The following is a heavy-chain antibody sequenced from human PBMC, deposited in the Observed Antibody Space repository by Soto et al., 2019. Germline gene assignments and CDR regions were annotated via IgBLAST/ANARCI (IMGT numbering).Heavy chain of an antibody. J-gene: IGHJ3*02. CDR3: ACETHYYDSSDLRWAFDI. Sequence: QVQLVQSGAEVKKPGGSVKVSCKASGYTFTSYGISWVRQAPGQGLDWMGWIIAYNGNTNYAQKLQGRVTMNTDTATSTAYLELRSLRSDDTAVYYCACETHYYDSSDLRWAFDIWGQGTMVTVSS. CDR2: IIAYNGNT. V-gene: IGHV1-18*01. D-gene: IGHD3-22*01. CDR1: GYTFTSYG.